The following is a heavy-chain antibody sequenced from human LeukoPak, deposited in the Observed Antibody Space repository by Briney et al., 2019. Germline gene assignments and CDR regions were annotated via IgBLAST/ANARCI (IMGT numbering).Heavy chain of an antibody. D-gene: IGHD3-3*01. V-gene: IGHV4-30-2*01. Sequence: PSETLSLTCTVSGGSISSGGYYWSWIRQPPGKGLEWIGYIYHSGSTYYNPSLKSRVTISVDRSKNQFSLKLSSVTAADTAVYYCARSNARGLRFLEWLPIDYWGQGTLVTVSS. CDR3: ARSNARGLRFLEWLPIDY. CDR1: GGSISSGGYY. J-gene: IGHJ4*02. CDR2: IYHSGST.